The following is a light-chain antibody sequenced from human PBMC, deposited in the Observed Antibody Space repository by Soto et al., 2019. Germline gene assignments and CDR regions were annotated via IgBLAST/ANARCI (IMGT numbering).Light chain of an antibody. CDR2: DAS. V-gene: IGKV1-5*01. CDR3: QQYNSYPLT. Sequence: DIQMTQSPFTLSASVEERVTITCRGSQSISSWLAWYHHTPWKAPKLLIFDASSLESGVPSRFSGSGSGTAFTLTTTSLQPDDFGTYFCQQYNSYPLTFGGGTKVEI. CDR1: QSISSW. J-gene: IGKJ4*01.